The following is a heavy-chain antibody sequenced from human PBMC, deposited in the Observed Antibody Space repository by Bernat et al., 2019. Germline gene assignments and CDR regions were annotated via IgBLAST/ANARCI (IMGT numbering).Heavy chain of an antibody. CDR2: ININAGGEST. J-gene: IGHJ4*02. CDR1: GFSVSDTW. D-gene: IGHD3-10*01. V-gene: IGHV3-15*01. Sequence: QLVESGGGLVKPGGSLRLSCAASGFSVSDTWMSWVRQAPGKGLEWVGRININAGGESTDYAAAVKGRFTISRDDSKNTVYLQMDSLKIEDTSVYFCTTYGSGSFSVWGPGTLVTVSS. CDR3: TTYGSGSFSV.